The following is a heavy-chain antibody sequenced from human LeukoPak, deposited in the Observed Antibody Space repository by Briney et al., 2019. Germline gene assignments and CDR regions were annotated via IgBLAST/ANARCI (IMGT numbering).Heavy chain of an antibody. Sequence: GGSLRLSCVGSGFSFSNYSLNWVRQAPGKGLECVSGISGDGGVSTEYADSVKGRFTISRDNFRNTLYLQMNTLTADDTGVYYCAKVRGYSYGGDLDYWGHGTLVTVSS. CDR2: ISGDGGVST. V-gene: IGHV3-23*01. D-gene: IGHD5-18*01. CDR3: AKVRGYSYGGDLDY. J-gene: IGHJ4*01. CDR1: GFSFSNYS.